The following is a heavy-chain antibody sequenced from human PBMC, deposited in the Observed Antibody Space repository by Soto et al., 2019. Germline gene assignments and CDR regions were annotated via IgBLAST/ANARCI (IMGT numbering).Heavy chain of an antibody. Sequence: QVQLVQSGTEVKKAGSSVKVSCKASGGTFRNYPISWVRQAPGQGLEWMGSIFPLTDVADYAQKFQARLTLSADKSTSTAYMGLSGLTSEDTAMYFCARSTLVVLNDFASWGQETLVTVSS. J-gene: IGHJ4*02. CDR2: IFPLTDVA. CDR1: GGTFRNYP. CDR3: ARSTLVVLNDFAS. D-gene: IGHD1-1*01. V-gene: IGHV1-69*02.